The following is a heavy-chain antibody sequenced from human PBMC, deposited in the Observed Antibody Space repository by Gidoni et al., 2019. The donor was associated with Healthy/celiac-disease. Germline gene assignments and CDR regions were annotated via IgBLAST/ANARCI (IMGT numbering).Heavy chain of an antibody. Sequence: EVQLVESGGGLVQPGGSLRLTCAASGFSFSSYAMSWVRQAPGKGLEWVSAISGSGGSTYYADSVKGRFTISRDNSKNTLYLQMNSLRAEDTAVYYCAKNTRGAGAGMDVWGQGTTVTVSS. V-gene: IGHV3-23*04. CDR3: AKNTRGAGAGMDV. CDR1: GFSFSSYA. D-gene: IGHD3-10*01. J-gene: IGHJ6*02. CDR2: ISGSGGST.